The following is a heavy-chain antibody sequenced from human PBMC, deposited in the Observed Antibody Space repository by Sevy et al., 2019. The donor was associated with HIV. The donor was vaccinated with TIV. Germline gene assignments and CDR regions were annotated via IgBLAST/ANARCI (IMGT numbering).Heavy chain of an antibody. J-gene: IGHJ4*02. Sequence: GSLRLSCAASGFSFSSYGMHWVRQAPGKGLEWMSYIQYDGSNKDYADSVKGRFTISRDNSKNTLYLQMNSLRVEDRAVFYCGKEGGGEGGDHWGQGTLVTVSS. D-gene: IGHD2-21*01. V-gene: IGHV3-30*02. CDR2: IQYDGSNK. CDR1: GFSFSSYG. CDR3: GKEGGGEGGDH.